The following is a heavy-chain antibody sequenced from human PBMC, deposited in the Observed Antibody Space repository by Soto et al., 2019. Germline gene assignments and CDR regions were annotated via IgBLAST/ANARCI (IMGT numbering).Heavy chain of an antibody. D-gene: IGHD1-7*01. V-gene: IGHV4-4*02. CDR3: ASRDPGTSVDY. CDR1: GGSFTSNNW. J-gene: IGHJ4*02. Sequence: PSETLSLTCAVPGGSFTSNNWWTWVRQPPGQGLEWIGEIYRTGSTNYNPSLKSRVTISLDKSENQCSLKVTSLTAADTAVYYCASRDPGTSVDYWGQGTLVTVSS. CDR2: IYRTGST.